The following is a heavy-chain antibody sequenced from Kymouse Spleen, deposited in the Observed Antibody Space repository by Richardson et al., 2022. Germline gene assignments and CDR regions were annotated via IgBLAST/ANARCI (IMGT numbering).Heavy chain of an antibody. J-gene: IGHJ6*02. CDR1: GFTFSNAW. CDR2: IKSKTDGGTT. Sequence: EVQLVESGGGLVKPGGSLRLSCAASGFTFSNAWMSWVRQAPGKGLEWVGRIKSKTDGGTTDYAAPVKGRFTISRDDSKNTLYLQMNSLKTEDTAVYYCTTDLDCTNGVCYYYYGMDVWGQGTTVTVSS. D-gene: IGHD2-8*01. V-gene: IGHV3-15*01. CDR3: TTDLDCTNGVCYYYYGMDV.